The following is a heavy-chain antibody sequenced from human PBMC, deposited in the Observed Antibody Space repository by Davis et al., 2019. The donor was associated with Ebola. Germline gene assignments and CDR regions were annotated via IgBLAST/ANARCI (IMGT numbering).Heavy chain of an antibody. D-gene: IGHD1-20*01. CDR3: ARVYNWGFDF. J-gene: IGHJ4*02. CDR2: ISSNGGST. CDR1: GFTFSSYA. Sequence: GGSLRLSCAASGFTFSSYAMSWVRQAPGKGLEWVSAISSNGGSTYYADSVKGRFTISRDSAKDSLYLHMDSLRDDDTAVYYCARVYNWGFDFWGQGTLVTVSS. V-gene: IGHV3-23*01.